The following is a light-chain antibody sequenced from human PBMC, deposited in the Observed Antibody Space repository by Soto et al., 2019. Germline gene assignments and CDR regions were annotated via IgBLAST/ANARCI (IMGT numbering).Light chain of an antibody. Sequence: EIVMTQSPATLSVSPGERSTLSCMASQSVSSNLAWYQQKPGQAPRLLIYGASTRATGIPARFSGSGSGTELTLTISSLQSEDFAVYYCQQYNNWPVTVGPGTRLEIK. CDR3: QQYNNWPVT. CDR1: QSVSSN. V-gene: IGKV3-15*01. J-gene: IGKJ5*01. CDR2: GAS.